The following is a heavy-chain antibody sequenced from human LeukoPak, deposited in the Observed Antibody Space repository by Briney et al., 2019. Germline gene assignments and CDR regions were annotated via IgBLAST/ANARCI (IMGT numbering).Heavy chain of an antibody. CDR1: GFTFDDYA. CDR2: IRSKAYGGTT. Sequence: GGSLRLSCAASGFTFDDYAMHWVRQAPGKGLEWVGFIRSKAYGGTTEYAASVKGRFTISRDDSKSIAYLQMNSLKTEDTAVYYCTRDYYYDSSGYPWGQGTLVTVSP. J-gene: IGHJ5*02. CDR3: TRDYYYDSSGYP. D-gene: IGHD3-22*01. V-gene: IGHV3-49*04.